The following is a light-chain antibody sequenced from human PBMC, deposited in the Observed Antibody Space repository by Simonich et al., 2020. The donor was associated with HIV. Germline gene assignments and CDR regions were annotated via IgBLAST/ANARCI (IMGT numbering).Light chain of an antibody. CDR2: LGS. V-gene: IGKV2-28*01. CDR1: QSLLGSNGYNY. Sequence: DIVMTQSPLSLPVTPGEPASISCRSSQSLLGSNGYNYVDWYRQKPGQSPQLRIYLGSNRASGVPDRFSGSGSGTDFTLKISRVEAEDVGVYYCMQALQTPRTFGQGTKVEIK. CDR3: MQALQTPRT. J-gene: IGKJ1*01.